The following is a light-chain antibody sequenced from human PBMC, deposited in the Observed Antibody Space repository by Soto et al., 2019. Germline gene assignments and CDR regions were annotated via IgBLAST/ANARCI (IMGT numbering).Light chain of an antibody. Sequence: QSVLTQPASVSGSPGQSIAISCTGTSSDVGGYDYVSWYQQHPDKAPKLIVYEVTHRPSGVSSRFSGSKSGNTASLTISGLQAEDEADYYCSSLRSGSTRVCGTGTKLTVL. CDR2: EVT. CDR3: SSLRSGSTRV. CDR1: SSDVGGYDY. V-gene: IGLV2-14*01. J-gene: IGLJ1*01.